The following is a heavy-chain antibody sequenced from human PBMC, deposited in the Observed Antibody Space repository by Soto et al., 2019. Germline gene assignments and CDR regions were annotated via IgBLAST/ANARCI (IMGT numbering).Heavy chain of an antibody. D-gene: IGHD3-10*01. CDR3: ARWPVRGVIIPDY. J-gene: IGHJ4*02. V-gene: IGHV4-30-4*01. CDR2: IYYSGST. CDR1: GGSISSGDYY. Sequence: SSETLSLTCTVSGGSISSGDYYWSWIRQPPWKGLEWIGYIYYSGSTYYNPSLKSRVTISVDTSKNQFSLKLSSVTAADTAVYYCARWPVRGVIIPDYWGQGXLVTVYS.